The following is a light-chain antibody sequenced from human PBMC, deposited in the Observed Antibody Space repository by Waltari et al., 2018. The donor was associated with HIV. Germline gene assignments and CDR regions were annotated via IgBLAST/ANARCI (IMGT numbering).Light chain of an antibody. CDR1: SSDGGGYNY. Sequence: QSALTQPASVSGSTGQSITISCTGTSSDGGGYNYVSWYQQHPGKAPKLMIYDVSNRPSGVSNRFSGSKSGNTASLTISGLRAEDEADYYCSSYTSSSTWVFGGGTKLTVL. V-gene: IGLV2-14*01. CDR3: SSYTSSSTWV. CDR2: DVS. J-gene: IGLJ3*02.